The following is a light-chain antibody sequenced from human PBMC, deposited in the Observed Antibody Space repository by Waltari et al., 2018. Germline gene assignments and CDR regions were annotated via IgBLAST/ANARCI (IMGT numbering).Light chain of an antibody. CDR3: SAWDISLSTVF. CDR1: TPNGGSNP. CDR2: NNN. Sequence: QSVLTQPPSASGAPGQTVPISCSGSTPNGGSNPFYWYQHVPGEAPRLLISNNNERSSGVSARFSASKSGTAASLAISGLQSQDEADYYCSAWDISLSTVFFGGGTRLTVL. V-gene: IGLV1-47*02. J-gene: IGLJ2*01.